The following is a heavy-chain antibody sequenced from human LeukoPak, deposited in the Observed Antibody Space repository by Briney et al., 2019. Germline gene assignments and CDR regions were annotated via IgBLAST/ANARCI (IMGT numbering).Heavy chain of an antibody. CDR1: EFTFTTPG. V-gene: IGHV3-23*01. CDR2: VVGSGDTT. J-gene: IGHJ4*02. CDR3: AKFSRPFDY. Sequence: GGSLRLSCAASEFTFTTPGMSWARQAPGKGLERVSAVVGSGDTTYYADSVKGRFTISRDNSKNTLYLQMNSLRAEDTAVYYCAKFSRPFDYWGQGTLVTVSS.